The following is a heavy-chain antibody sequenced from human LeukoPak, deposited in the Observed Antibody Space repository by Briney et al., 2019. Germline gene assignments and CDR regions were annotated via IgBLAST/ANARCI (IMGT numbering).Heavy chain of an antibody. D-gene: IGHD6-19*01. CDR1: GGSISNYY. CDR2: ISYSGST. V-gene: IGHV4-59*01. Sequence: KSSETLSLTCTVSGGSISNYYWSWIRQPPGKGLEWIGYISYSGSTNHNPSLKSRVTISVDTSKNQFSLKLSSGTAADTAVYYCARHTTSGWYQVVYWGQGTLVTVSS. J-gene: IGHJ4*02. CDR3: ARHTTSGWYQVVY.